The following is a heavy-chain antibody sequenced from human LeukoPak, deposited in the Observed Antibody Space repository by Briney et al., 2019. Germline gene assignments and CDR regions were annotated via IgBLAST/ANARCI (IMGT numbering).Heavy chain of an antibody. CDR1: GYTLTELS. J-gene: IGHJ6*03. V-gene: IGHV1-24*01. Sequence: ASVKVSCKVSGYTLTELSMHWVRQAPGKGLEWMGGFDPEDGETIYAQKFQGRVTMTEDTSTDTAYMELSSLRAEDTALYYCAKDIYYGSGSFRGYMDAWGKGTTVTVSS. CDR3: AKDIYYGSGSFRGYMDA. CDR2: FDPEDGET. D-gene: IGHD3-10*01.